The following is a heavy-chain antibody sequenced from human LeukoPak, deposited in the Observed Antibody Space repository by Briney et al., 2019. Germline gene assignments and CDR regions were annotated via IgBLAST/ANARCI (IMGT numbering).Heavy chain of an antibody. CDR2: ISSSSSTI. V-gene: IGHV3-48*01. CDR1: GFTFSSCA. CDR3: ARGGYSYGLGY. Sequence: GGSLRLSCAASGFTFSSCAMSWVRQAPGKGLEWVSYISSSSSTIYYADSVKGRFTISRDNAKNSLYLQMNSLRAEDTAVYYCARGGYSYGLGYWGQGTLVTVSS. J-gene: IGHJ4*02. D-gene: IGHD5-18*01.